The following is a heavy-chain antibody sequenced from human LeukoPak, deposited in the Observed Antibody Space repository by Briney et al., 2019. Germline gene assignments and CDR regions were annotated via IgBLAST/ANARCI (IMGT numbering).Heavy chain of an antibody. CDR3: AREAYDILTGAEAFDI. J-gene: IGHJ3*02. D-gene: IGHD3-9*01. V-gene: IGHV4-30-4*01. CDR2: IYYSGST. CDR1: GGSISSGDYY. Sequence: PSQTLSLICTVSGGSISSGDYYWSWIRQPPGKGLEWIGYIYYSGSTYYNPSLKSRVTISVDTSKNQFSLKLSSVTAADTAVYYCAREAYDILTGAEAFDIWGQGTMVTVSS.